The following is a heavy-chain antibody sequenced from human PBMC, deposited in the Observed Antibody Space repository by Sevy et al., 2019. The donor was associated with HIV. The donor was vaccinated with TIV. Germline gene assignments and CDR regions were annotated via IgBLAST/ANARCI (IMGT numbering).Heavy chain of an antibody. D-gene: IGHD6-13*01. CDR3: ARDPWPYSSSWPDY. V-gene: IGHV3-33*01. CDR2: IWYDGSNK. J-gene: IGHJ4*02. Sequence: GGSLRLSCAASGFTFSSYGMHWVRQAPGKGLEWVAVIWYDGSNKYYADSVKGRFTISRDNSKNTLYLQMNSLRAEDTVVYYCARDPWPYSSSWPDYWGQGTLVTVSS. CDR1: GFTFSSYG.